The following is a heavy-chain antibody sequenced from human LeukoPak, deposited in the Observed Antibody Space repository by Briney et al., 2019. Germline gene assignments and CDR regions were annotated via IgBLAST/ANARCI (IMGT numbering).Heavy chain of an antibody. V-gene: IGHV1-18*01. D-gene: IGHD4-17*01. CDR2: ISAYNGNT. CDR1: GGTFSSYA. J-gene: IGHJ5*02. Sequence: ATVKVSCKASGGTFSSYAISWVRQAPGQGLERMGWISAYNGNTNYAQKLQGRVTMTTDTSTSTAYMELRSLRSDDTAVYYCARDPTVTTSWFDPWGQGTLVTVSS. CDR3: ARDPTVTTSWFDP.